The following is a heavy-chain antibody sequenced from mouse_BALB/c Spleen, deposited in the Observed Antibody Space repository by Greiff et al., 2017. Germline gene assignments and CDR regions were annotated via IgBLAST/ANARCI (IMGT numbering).Heavy chain of an antibody. Sequence: QVQLKESGPELVKPGASVRISCKASGYTFTSYYIHWVKQRPGQGLEWIGWIYPGNVNTKYNEKFKGKATLTADKSSSTAYMQLSSLTSEDSAVYFCARGGMITTWFAYWGQGTLVTVSA. CDR3: ARGGMITTWFAY. V-gene: IGHV1S56*01. J-gene: IGHJ3*01. CDR1: GYTFTSYY. CDR2: IYPGNVNT. D-gene: IGHD2-4*01.